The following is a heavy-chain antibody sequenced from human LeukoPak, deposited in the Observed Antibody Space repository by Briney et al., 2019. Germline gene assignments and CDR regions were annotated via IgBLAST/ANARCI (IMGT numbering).Heavy chain of an antibody. CDR1: GFIFSTYG. V-gene: IGHV3-33*01. CDR3: ARRSSGTHGMDV. Sequence: PGGSLRLSCAASGFIFSTYGMHWVRQAPGKGLEWVAVIWSDGSRKEYADSVKGRFTISRDNSKNTLSLRMSSLRGDDTAVYFCARRSSGTHGMDVWGPGATVIVS. CDR2: IWSDGSRK. D-gene: IGHD3-10*01. J-gene: IGHJ6*02.